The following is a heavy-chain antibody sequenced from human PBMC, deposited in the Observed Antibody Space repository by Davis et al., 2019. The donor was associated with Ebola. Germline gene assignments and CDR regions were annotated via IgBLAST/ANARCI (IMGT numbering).Heavy chain of an antibody. J-gene: IGHJ3*02. D-gene: IGHD4-11*01. CDR1: EYTFTGHY. Sequence: ASVKVSCKASEYTFTGHYIHWVRQAPGQGLEWMGRINPNNGGTKFAQNLQGRVTMTRNTSINTAYMELSRLTADDTAVYYCAREANRRQGYSPDDAFDIWGQGTMVIVSS. CDR3: AREANRRQGYSPDDAFDI. CDR2: INPNNGGT. V-gene: IGHV1-2*06.